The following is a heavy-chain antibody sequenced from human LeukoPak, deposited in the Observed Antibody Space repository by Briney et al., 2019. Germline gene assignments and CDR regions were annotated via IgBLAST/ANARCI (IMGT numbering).Heavy chain of an antibody. CDR3: AKVSYCSSTSCHPADY. J-gene: IGHJ4*02. Sequence: SSETLSLTCTVSGGSISSGSYYWSWIRQPAGKGLEWIGRIYTSGSTNYNPSLKSRVTISVDTSKNQFSLKLSSVTAADTAVYYCAKVSYCSSTSCHPADYWGQGTLVTVSS. CDR1: GGSISSGSYY. CDR2: IYTSGST. D-gene: IGHD2-2*01. V-gene: IGHV4-61*02.